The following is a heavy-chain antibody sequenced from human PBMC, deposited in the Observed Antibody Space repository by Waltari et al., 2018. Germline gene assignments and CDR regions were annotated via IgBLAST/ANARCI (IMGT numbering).Heavy chain of an antibody. CDR3: AREELGNDCFDI. Sequence: QVQLQESGPGLVKPSQTLSLTCTVPGGSISSGAYYWTWVRQPAGKGLEWIGRTYTSGSINYNPSLESRVAISIDMSKNQFSLKLNSVTAADSAVYYCAREELGNDCFDIWGQGTMVTVSS. D-gene: IGHD2-21*02. CDR1: GGSISSGAYY. CDR2: TYTSGSI. V-gene: IGHV4-61*02. J-gene: IGHJ3*02.